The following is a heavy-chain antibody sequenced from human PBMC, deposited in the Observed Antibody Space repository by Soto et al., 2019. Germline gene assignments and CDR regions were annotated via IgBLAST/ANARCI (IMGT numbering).Heavy chain of an antibody. CDR2: IYHSGST. J-gene: IGHJ4*02. V-gene: IGHV4-31*03. CDR3: ARGQGGAEGLFDY. Sequence: SETLSLTCTVSGASISRGGDYWNWVRQHPGKDLEWIGYIYHSGSTYYNPSLKSRVAISVDTSKNQFSLKLSSVTAADTAVYYCARGQGGAEGLFDYWGQGILVTVSS. CDR1: GASISRGGDY.